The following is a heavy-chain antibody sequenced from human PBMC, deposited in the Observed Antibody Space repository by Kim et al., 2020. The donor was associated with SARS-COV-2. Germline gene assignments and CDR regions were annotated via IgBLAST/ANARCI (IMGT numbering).Heavy chain of an antibody. D-gene: IGHD3-10*01. CDR2: MNPDDSDT. Sequence: GESLKISCKGSGYNFAGYWIGWVRQMPGKGLESMGIMNPDDSDTTYSPSFQGQVTFSADKSINTAYLQWTRLKASDTAMYYCARLLGRNYRPRFDYWGQGTLVTVSA. V-gene: IGHV5-51*01. CDR3: ARLLGRNYRPRFDY. J-gene: IGHJ4*02. CDR1: GYNFAGYW.